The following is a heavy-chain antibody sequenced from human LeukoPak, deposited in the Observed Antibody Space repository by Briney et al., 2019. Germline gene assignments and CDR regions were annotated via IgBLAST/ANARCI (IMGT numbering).Heavy chain of an antibody. V-gene: IGHV3-7*01. D-gene: IGHD6-13*01. Sequence: GGSLRLSCLGSGFNFRYFWMSWVRQAPGKGLEWVANINHDGRETYYADSVKGRFIISRDNAKDSLYLQMNSLRAEDAAVYYCAKGYVIAGRQWYLDLWGRGTLVGVSS. CDR3: AKGYVIAGRQWYLDL. CDR1: GFNFRYFW. CDR2: INHDGRET. J-gene: IGHJ2*01.